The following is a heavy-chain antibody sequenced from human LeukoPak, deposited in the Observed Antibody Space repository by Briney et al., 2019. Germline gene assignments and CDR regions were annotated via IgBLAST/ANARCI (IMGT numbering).Heavy chain of an antibody. J-gene: IGHJ6*03. CDR3: AGGSVQLWLRDTYYYMDV. V-gene: IGHV3-20*04. CDR1: GFTFDDYA. CDR2: INWNGRIT. D-gene: IGHD5-18*01. Sequence: GGSLRLSCAASGFTFDDYAMNWVRQVPGGGLEWVSGINWNGRITEYADSVKDRFTISRQNTKNSLYLYMNNLGGEDTALYFCAGGSVQLWLRDTYYYMDVWGKGTTVTVSS.